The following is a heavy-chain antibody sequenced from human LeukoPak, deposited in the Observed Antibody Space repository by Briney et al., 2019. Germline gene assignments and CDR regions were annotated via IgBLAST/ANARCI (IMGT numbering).Heavy chain of an antibody. V-gene: IGHV1-69*04. CDR3: ARDYGYCSGGSCYTFDY. CDR1: GGTFSSYA. D-gene: IGHD2-15*01. J-gene: IGHJ4*02. Sequence: SVKVSCKASGGTFSSYAISWVRQAPGQGLEWMGRIIPILGIANYAQKFQGRVTITADKSTSTAYMELSSLRSEDTAVYYCARDYGYCSGGSCYTFDYWGQGTLVTVSS. CDR2: IIPILGIA.